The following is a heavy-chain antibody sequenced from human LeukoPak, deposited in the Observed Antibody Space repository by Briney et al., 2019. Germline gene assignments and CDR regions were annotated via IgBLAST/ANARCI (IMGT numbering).Heavy chain of an antibody. CDR2: IYYSGST. CDR1: GGSFSGYY. Sequence: SETLSLTCAVYGGSFSGYYWSWIRQPPGKGLEWIGSIYYSGSTYYNPSLKSRVTISVDTSKNQFSLKLSSMTAADTAVYYCARHGRPVGGIYYYYYGMDVWGQGTTVTVSS. CDR3: ARHGRPVGGIYYYYYGMDV. V-gene: IGHV4-34*01. D-gene: IGHD1-14*01. J-gene: IGHJ6*02.